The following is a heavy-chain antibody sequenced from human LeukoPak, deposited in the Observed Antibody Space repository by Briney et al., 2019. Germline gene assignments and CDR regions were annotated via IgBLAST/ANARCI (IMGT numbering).Heavy chain of an antibody. Sequence: GGSLRLSCASSGFTFDDYGMSWVRQAPGKGLKWVSGINWNGGSTGYADSVKGRFTISRDNAKNSLYLQMNSLRAEDTALYYCARERTVVTPGRWRASGGAFDIWGQGTMVTVSP. CDR3: ARERTVVTPGRWRASGGAFDI. CDR1: GFTFDDYG. D-gene: IGHD4-23*01. J-gene: IGHJ3*02. V-gene: IGHV3-20*04. CDR2: INWNGGST.